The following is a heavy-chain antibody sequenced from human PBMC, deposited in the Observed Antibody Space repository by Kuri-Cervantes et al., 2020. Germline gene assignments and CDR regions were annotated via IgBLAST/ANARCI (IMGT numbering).Heavy chain of an antibody. J-gene: IGHJ4*02. CDR3: ARGAVSFDY. CDR1: GFTFSSYG. CDR2: IWYDGSNK. D-gene: IGHD6-19*01. V-gene: IGHV3-33*01. Sequence: GESLKISCAASGFTFSSYGMHWVRQAPGKGLEWVAVIWYDGSNKYYADSVKGRFTISRDNAKNSLYLQMNSLRAEDTAVYYCARGAVSFDYWGQGTLVTVSS.